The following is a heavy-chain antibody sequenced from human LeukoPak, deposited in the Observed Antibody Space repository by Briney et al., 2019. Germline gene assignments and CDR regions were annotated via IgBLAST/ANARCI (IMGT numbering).Heavy chain of an antibody. CDR3: ARSTTVTGTVFDP. V-gene: IGHV1-69*13. J-gene: IGHJ5*02. Sequence: ASVKVSCKASGGTFSSYAISWVRQAPGQGLEWMGGIIPIFGTANYAQKFQGRDTITADESTSTAYMELSSLRSEDTAVYYCARSTTVTGTVFDPWGQGTLVTVSS. D-gene: IGHD4-11*01. CDR2: IIPIFGTA. CDR1: GGTFSSYA.